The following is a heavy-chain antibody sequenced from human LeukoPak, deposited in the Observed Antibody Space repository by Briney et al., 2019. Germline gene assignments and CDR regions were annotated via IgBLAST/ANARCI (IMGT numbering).Heavy chain of an antibody. Sequence: SETLSPTCGVSGGSIRSTNWWSWVRQPPGQGLEWIGEISLTGETNYNPSLNGRVTMSLDGSRNQLSLTLTSVTAADTAIYYCVRHRGLTDSYYPFDPWGQGTLVTVSS. CDR3: VRHRGLTDSYYPFDP. CDR2: ISLTGET. J-gene: IGHJ5*02. D-gene: IGHD3-10*01. CDR1: GGSIRSTNW. V-gene: IGHV4-4*02.